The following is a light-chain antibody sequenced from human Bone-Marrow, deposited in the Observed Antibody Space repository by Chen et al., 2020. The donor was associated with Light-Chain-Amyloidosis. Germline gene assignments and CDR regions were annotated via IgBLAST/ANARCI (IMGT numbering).Light chain of an antibody. V-gene: IGLV1-36*01. CDR3: AAWDDSRNGVV. J-gene: IGLJ2*01. Sequence: QSVLTQPPSVSEAPRQRVTISCSGSRSNIGDNAVNWYQQLPGKAPKLLSYVDDLVPSGASDRFSGSKSGPSASLAITGLQSEDEADYYCAAWDDSRNGVVCGGGTKLTVL. CDR1: RSNIGDNA. CDR2: VDD.